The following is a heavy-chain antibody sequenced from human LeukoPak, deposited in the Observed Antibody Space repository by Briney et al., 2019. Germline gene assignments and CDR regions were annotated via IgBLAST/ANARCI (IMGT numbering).Heavy chain of an antibody. CDR1: GFTFSTYS. V-gene: IGHV3-48*01. CDR2: IGRSGNTI. Sequence: GGSLRLSCAASGFTFSTYSMNWVRQAPGRGLEWLSYIGRSGNTICYADSVKGRFTISRDNAKNSLYLQMSSLRAEDTAVYYCARDRIWCSGGSCYSSYIDYWGQGTLVTVSS. D-gene: IGHD2-15*01. J-gene: IGHJ4*02. CDR3: ARDRIWCSGGSCYSSYIDY.